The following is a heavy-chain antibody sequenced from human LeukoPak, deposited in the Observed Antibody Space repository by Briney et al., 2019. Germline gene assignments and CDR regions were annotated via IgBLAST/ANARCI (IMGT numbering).Heavy chain of an antibody. J-gene: IGHJ4*02. CDR1: GGTFSSYA. Sequence: SVKVSCKASGGTFSSYAISWVRQAPGQGLEWMGGIIPIFGTANYAQKFQGRVTITADESTSTAYMELSSLRSEDTAVYYCARTNQYPNEYYDFWTWGQGTLVTVSS. D-gene: IGHD3-3*01. CDR2: IIPIFGTA. CDR3: ARTNQYPNEYYDFWT. V-gene: IGHV1-69*13.